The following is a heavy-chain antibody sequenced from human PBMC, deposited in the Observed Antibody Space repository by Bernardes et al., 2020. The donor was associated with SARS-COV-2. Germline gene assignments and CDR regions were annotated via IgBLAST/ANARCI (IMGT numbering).Heavy chain of an antibody. V-gene: IGHV3-7*01. CDR1: GFTFSSYW. J-gene: IGHJ6*02. CDR3: ARDLWSTTKIAVADYYYYYGMDV. CDR2: IKQDGSEQ. Sequence: GGSLRLSCAASGFTFSSYWMSWVRQAPGKGLEWVANIKQDGSEQYYVDSVKGRFTISRDNAKNSLYLQMNSLRAEDTAVYYCARDLWSTTKIAVADYYYYYGMDVWGQGTTVTVSS. D-gene: IGHD6-19*01.